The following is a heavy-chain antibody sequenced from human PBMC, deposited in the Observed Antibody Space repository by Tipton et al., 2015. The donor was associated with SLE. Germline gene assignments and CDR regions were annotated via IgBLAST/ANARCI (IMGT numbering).Heavy chain of an antibody. CDR1: GGSISSYY. J-gene: IGHJ5*02. V-gene: IGHV4-59*01. CDR2: IYYSGST. Sequence: GLVKPSETLSLTCTVSGGSISSYYWSWIRQPAGKGLEWIGYIYYSGSTNYNPSLKRRVTISVDTSKNQFSLKLSSVTAADTAVYYCARSYYDSSGYIPGFDPWGQGTLVTVSS. D-gene: IGHD3-22*01. CDR3: ARSYYDSSGYIPGFDP.